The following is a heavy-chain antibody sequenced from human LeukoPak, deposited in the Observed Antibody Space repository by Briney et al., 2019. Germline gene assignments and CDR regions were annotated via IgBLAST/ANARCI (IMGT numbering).Heavy chain of an antibody. D-gene: IGHD6-13*01. CDR1: GDSVSSNSAV. V-gene: IGHV6-1*01. J-gene: IGHJ5*02. CDR2: TYYRSKWYN. CDR3: ARKGSSWQNWFDP. Sequence: SQTLSLTCAISGDSVSSNSAVWNWIRQSPSRGPGWLGRTYYRSKWYNDYAVSVKSRITINPDTSKNQFSLQLNSVTPEDTAVYYCARKGSSWQNWFDPWGQGTLVTVSS.